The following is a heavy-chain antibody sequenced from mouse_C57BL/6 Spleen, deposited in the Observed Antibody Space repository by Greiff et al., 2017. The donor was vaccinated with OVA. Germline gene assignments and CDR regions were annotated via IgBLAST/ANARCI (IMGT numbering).Heavy chain of an antibody. CDR3: TLGNLDY. Sequence: QVQLKESGAELVRPGASVTLSCKASGYTFTDYEMHWVKQTPVHGLEWIGAIDPETGGTAYNQKFKGKAILTADKSSSTAYMELRSLTSEDSAVYYCTLGNLDYWGQGTTLTVSS. CDR1: GYTFTDYE. CDR2: IDPETGGT. J-gene: IGHJ2*01. D-gene: IGHD2-1*01. V-gene: IGHV1-15*01.